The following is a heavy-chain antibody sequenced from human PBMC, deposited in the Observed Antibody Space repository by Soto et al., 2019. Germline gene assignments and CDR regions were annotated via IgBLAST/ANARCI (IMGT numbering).Heavy chain of an antibody. CDR1: GGSISSSSYY. V-gene: IGHV4-39*01. D-gene: IGHD3-9*01. Sequence: QLQLQESGPGLVKPWETLSITCNVSGGSISSSSYYWGWIRQPPGKGLEWIGSIYYSGSTYYHPSLKSRVTISVDTSKTPFSLNLSSVTAADTAVYYCASRSPGYYDILTGYYGNWFDPWGQGTLVTVSS. CDR2: IYYSGST. CDR3: ASRSPGYYDILTGYYGNWFDP. J-gene: IGHJ5*02.